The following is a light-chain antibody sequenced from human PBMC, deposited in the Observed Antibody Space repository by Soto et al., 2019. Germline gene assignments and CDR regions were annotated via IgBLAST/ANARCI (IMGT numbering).Light chain of an antibody. J-gene: IGKJ3*01. CDR2: AAS. CDR1: QNINIY. V-gene: IGKV1-39*01. Sequence: DIQMTQSPSALSASVGDRVTITCRASQNINIYLHWYQQKPGKAPELLIFAASSVRSGVPSRFSGRGSGTEFTLAISSLQPEDVATYYCQQSYTSPTFTFGPGTKVDIK. CDR3: QQSYTSPTFT.